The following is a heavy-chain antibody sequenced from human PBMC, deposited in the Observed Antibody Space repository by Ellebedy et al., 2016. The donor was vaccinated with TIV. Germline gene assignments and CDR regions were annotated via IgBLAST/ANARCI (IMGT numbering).Heavy chain of an antibody. D-gene: IGHD3-10*01. CDR3: ARGGSFAVDY. CDR2: IDYSGST. CDR1: GGSIRSYY. V-gene: IGHV4-59*01. J-gene: IGHJ4*02. Sequence: MPSETLSLTCTVSGGSIRSYYWSWIRQPPGKGLEWIGYIDYSGSTNYNPSLKSRVTISVDTSKNQFSLKLSSVTAADTAVYYCARGGSFAVDYWGQGTPVTVSS.